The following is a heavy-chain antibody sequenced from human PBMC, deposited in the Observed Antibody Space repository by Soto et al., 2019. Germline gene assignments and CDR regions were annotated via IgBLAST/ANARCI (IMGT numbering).Heavy chain of an antibody. CDR2: IKSKTDGGTI. D-gene: IGHD2-2*01. V-gene: IGHV3-15*07. CDR1: GFTVSNAW. J-gene: IGHJ4*02. Sequence: GGSLRLSCAASGFTVSNAWMNWVRQAPGKGLEWVGRIKSKTDGGTIDYAAPVEGRFTISGDDSKNTLYLQMNSLKTEDTAVYYCTTDRGRSQLLSFDYWGQGTLVTVSS. CDR3: TTDRGRSQLLSFDY.